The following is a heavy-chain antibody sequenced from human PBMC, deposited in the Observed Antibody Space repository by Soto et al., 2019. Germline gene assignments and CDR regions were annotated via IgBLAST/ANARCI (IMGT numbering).Heavy chain of an antibody. CDR1: GGSISSYY. V-gene: IGHV4-59*01. Sequence: SETLSLTCTVSGGSISSYYWSWIRQPPGKGLEWIGYIYYSGSTNYNPSLKSRVTISVDTSKNQFSLKLSSVTAADTAVYYCARNQGYYYYYGMDVWGQGTTVTV. D-gene: IGHD2-2*01. J-gene: IGHJ6*02. CDR3: ARNQGYYYYYGMDV. CDR2: IYYSGST.